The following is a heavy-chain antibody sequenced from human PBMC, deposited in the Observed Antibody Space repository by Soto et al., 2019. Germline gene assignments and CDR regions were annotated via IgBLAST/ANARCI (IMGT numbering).Heavy chain of an antibody. D-gene: IGHD2-2*02. CDR3: ARDRDCSSTSCYTDYYYGMDV. Sequence: TSETLSLTCTVSGGSISSGGYYWSWIRQHPGKGLEWIGYIYYSGSTYYNPSLKSRVTISVDTSKNQFSLKLSSVTAADTAVYYCARDRDCSSTSCYTDYYYGMDVWGQGTTVTVSS. CDR1: GGSISSGGYY. V-gene: IGHV4-31*03. CDR2: IYYSGST. J-gene: IGHJ6*02.